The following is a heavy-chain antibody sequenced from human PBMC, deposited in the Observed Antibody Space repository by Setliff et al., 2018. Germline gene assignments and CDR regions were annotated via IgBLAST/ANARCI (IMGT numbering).Heavy chain of an antibody. CDR2: INSGGST. D-gene: IGHD4-17*01. CDR1: GFTFSSYW. J-gene: IGHJ6*03. V-gene: IGHV3-74*01. CDR3: ARRMTTVYYMDV. Sequence: GSLRLSCAASGFTFSSYWMHWVRQVPGKGLVWVSRINSGGSTYYADSVKGRFIVSRDNSKNTLYLQMNSLTAEDTAIYYCARRMTTVYYMDVWGKGTTVTVS.